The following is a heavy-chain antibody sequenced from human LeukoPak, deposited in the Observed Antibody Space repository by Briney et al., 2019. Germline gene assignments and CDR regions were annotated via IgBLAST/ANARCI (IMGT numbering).Heavy chain of an antibody. V-gene: IGHV1-46*01. Sequence: ASVKVSCKASGYTFTSYYMHWVRQAPGQGLEWMGIINPSGGSTSYAQKFQGRVTMTRDTSASTVYMELSSLRSEDTAVYYCARVGGYCSSTSCYDNWFDPWGQGTLVTVSS. CDR2: INPSGGST. D-gene: IGHD2-2*01. CDR3: ARVGGYCSSTSCYDNWFDP. CDR1: GYTFTSYY. J-gene: IGHJ5*02.